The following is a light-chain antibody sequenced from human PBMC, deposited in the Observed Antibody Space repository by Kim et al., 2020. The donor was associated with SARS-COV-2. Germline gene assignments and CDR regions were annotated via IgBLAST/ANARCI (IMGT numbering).Light chain of an antibody. CDR1: QNIISNY. J-gene: IGKJ2*02. CDR3: QHYGTQWT. CDR2: ETS. V-gene: IGKV3-20*01. Sequence: EVVLTQSPDTLSLSPGERATLSCRASQNIISNYLAWYQQKPGQAPRLLIYETSTRGTGIPDRFSGSGSGTDFTLTINRLEPEDFAVYFCQHYGTQWTFGPGTKLEI.